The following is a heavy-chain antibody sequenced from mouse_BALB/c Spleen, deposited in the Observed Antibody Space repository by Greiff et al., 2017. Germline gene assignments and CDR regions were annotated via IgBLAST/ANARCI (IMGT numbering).Heavy chain of an antibody. CDR2: IFPGSGNT. J-gene: IGHJ3*01. D-gene: IGHD2-4*01. CDR1: GYSFTSYY. Sequence: QVQLQQSGPEMVKPGASVKISCKASGYSFTSYYIHWVKKRPGQGLEWIGWIFPGSGNTKYNEKFKGKATLTADTSSSTAYMQLSSLTSEDSAVYFCAREGLYDYGGNWAYWGQGTLVTVSA. CDR3: AREGLYDYGGNWAY. V-gene: IGHV1-66*01.